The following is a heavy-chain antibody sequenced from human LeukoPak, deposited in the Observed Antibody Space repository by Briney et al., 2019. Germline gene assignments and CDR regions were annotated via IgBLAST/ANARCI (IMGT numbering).Heavy chain of an antibody. CDR2: IKLDGSET. J-gene: IGHJ4*02. V-gene: IGHV3-7*01. CDR3: TRDRGWQSFDY. Sequence: GESLKISCAASGFTFSTYWMTWVRQGPGKRLERVANIKLDGSETYYVGSVRGRFTISRDNAKNSLYLQMNSLRAEDTAVYYCTRDRGWQSFDYWGQGTLVTVSS. D-gene: IGHD3-10*01. CDR1: GFTFSTYW.